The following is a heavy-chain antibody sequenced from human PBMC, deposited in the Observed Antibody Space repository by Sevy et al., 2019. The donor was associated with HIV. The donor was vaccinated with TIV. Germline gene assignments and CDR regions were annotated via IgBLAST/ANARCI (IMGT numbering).Heavy chain of an antibody. CDR3: ARESGGGYQSQNWFDP. CDR1: GYTFTDYY. Sequence: ASVKVSCKASGYTFTDYYMHWVRQAPGQGLEWMGWINPNSGGTIYAHKFQGRVTMTRDTSISTAYMELSRLRSDDTAVYYCARESGGGYQSQNWFDPWGQRTLVTVSS. J-gene: IGHJ5*02. D-gene: IGHD5-12*01. CDR2: INPNSGGT. V-gene: IGHV1-2*02.